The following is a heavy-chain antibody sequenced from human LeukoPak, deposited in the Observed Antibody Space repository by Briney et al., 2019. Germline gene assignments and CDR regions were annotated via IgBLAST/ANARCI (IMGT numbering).Heavy chain of an antibody. CDR2: ISGSGGST. D-gene: IGHD4-11*01. V-gene: IGHV3-23*01. CDR1: GFTFSSYA. Sequence: GGSLRLSCAASGFTFSSYAMSWVRQAPGKGPEWVSVISGSGGSTYHANSVKGRFTISRDNSKNTLYLQMNFLRAEDTAVYYCSKDQVKDYSNYFDYWGQGTLVTVSS. CDR3: SKDQVKDYSNYFDY. J-gene: IGHJ4*02.